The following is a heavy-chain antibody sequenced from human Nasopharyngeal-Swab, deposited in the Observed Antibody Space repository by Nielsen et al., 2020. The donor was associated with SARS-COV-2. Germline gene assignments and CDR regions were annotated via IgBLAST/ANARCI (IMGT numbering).Heavy chain of an antibody. D-gene: IGHD1-7*01. CDR1: GFTFSRYW. J-gene: IGHJ4*02. CDR2: ISGAGGTT. V-gene: IGHV3-23*01. Sequence: GESLKISCVGSGFTFSRYWMSWVRQAPGKGLEWVSFISGAGGTTFYSDSVKGRFTISRDTSKNTLYLQMSSLRAEDTALYYCAKALERELPRYSDFWGQGTLVTVSS. CDR3: AKALERELPRYSDF.